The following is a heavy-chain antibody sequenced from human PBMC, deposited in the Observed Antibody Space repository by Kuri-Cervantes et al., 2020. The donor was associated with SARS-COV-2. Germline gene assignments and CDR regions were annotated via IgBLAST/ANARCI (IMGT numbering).Heavy chain of an antibody. CDR2: IYPGDSDT. CDR1: GYSFTSYW. D-gene: IGHD3-22*01. V-gene: IGHV5-51*01. Sequence: GGSLRLSCKGSGYSFTSYWIGWVRQMPGKGLEWMGIIYPGDSDTRYSPSFQGQVTISADKSISTTYLQWSSLKASDTAMYYCASSDSSAGGAFDIWGQGTMVTVSS. J-gene: IGHJ3*02. CDR3: ASSDSSAGGAFDI.